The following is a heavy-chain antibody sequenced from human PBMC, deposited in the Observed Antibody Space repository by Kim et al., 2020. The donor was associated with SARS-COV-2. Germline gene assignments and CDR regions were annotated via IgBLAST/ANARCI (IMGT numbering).Heavy chain of an antibody. J-gene: IGHJ5*01. V-gene: IGHV3-7*01. Sequence: GGSLRLSCAASGFSFDNFWMSWVRQAPGKGLEWVANITQDGSEIFYVDSVRGRFTISRDNANSKHSVHLQMNRLRAEAAAEYSCARSRHGLEGPAEDSWG. CDR1: GFSFDNFW. CDR2: ITQDGSEI. CDR3: ARSRHGLEGPAEDS. D-gene: IGHD6-19*01.